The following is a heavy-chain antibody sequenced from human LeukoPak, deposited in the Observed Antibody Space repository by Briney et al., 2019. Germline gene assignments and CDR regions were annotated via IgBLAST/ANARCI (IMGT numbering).Heavy chain of an antibody. Sequence: GGSLRLSCAASGFTFSSYWMHWVRQAPGKGLVWVSRINSDGSSTSYADSVEGRFTISRDNAKNTLYLQMNSLRAEDTAVYYCARDQVSSGWYGGGIDYWGQGTLVTVSS. CDR2: INSDGSST. CDR1: GFTFSSYW. J-gene: IGHJ4*02. D-gene: IGHD6-19*01. CDR3: ARDQVSSGWYGGGIDY. V-gene: IGHV3-74*01.